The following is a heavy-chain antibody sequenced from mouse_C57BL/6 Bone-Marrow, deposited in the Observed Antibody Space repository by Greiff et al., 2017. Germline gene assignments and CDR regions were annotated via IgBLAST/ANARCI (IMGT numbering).Heavy chain of an antibody. CDR3: ARSGYFEV. J-gene: IGHJ1*03. V-gene: IGHV1-22*01. CDR1: GYTFTDYN. CDR2: INPNNGGT. Sequence: VQLQQSGPELVKPGASVKMSCKASGYTFTDYNMHWVKQSHGKSLEWIGYINPNNGGTSYNQKFRGKAAVSVNKSSSTAYMELRGLTSEDSAVYYWARSGYFEVWGTGTTVTVSS.